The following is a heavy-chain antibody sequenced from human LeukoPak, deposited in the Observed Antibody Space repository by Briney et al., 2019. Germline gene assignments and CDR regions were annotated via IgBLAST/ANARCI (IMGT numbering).Heavy chain of an antibody. CDR2: IYPGDSDT. CDR3: ARRLDYCSGGSCYIYFDY. V-gene: IGHV5-51*01. J-gene: IGHJ4*02. Sequence: GESLKISCKGSGYSFTSYWIGWVRQMPGKGLEWMGIIYPGDSDTRYSPSFQGQVTISADKSISTAYLQWSSLKASDTAMYYCARRLDYCSGGSCYIYFDYWGQGTLVTVSS. CDR1: GYSFTSYW. D-gene: IGHD2-15*01.